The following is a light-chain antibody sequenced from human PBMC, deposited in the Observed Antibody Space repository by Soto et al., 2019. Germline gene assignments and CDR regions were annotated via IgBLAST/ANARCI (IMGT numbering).Light chain of an antibody. CDR2: WAS. V-gene: IGKV4-1*01. CDR3: QQYYSTPLT. CDR1: QSVLYSSNNKNY. Sequence: DIVMTQSPDSLTVSLGGRATINCRSSQSVLYSSNNKNYLAWYQQKARQPPRLLINWASTRDSGVPDRFSGSGSGTDFTLTISSLQAEDAAVYYCQQYYSTPLTFGGGTKVDIK. J-gene: IGKJ4*01.